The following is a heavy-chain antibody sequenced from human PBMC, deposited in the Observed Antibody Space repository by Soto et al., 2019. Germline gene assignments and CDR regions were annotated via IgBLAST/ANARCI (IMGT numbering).Heavy chain of an antibody. D-gene: IGHD3-3*01. CDR2: IKQDGSEK. Sequence: PGGSLRLSCAASGFTFSSYWLSWVRQAPGKGLEWVGNIKQDGSEKYYVDSVKGRFTISRDNAKNSLYLQMNSLRAEDTAVYYCAREIGLRFLEWLSPLDVWGQGTTVTVSS. CDR1: GFTFSSYW. J-gene: IGHJ6*02. CDR3: AREIGLRFLEWLSPLDV. V-gene: IGHV3-7*01.